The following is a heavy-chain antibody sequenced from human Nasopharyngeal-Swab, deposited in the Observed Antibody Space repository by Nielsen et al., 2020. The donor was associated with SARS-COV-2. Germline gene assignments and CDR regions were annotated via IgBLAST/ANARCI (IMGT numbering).Heavy chain of an antibody. CDR3: ARGGYSSGWYGRRGWFDP. CDR1: GGSLSDYY. V-gene: IGHV4-34*01. D-gene: IGHD6-19*01. Sequence: SETLSLTCAVFGGSLSDYYWTWIRQPPGKGLEWIGEINHSGSTNYNPSLKSRVTISVDTSKNQFSLKLSSVTAADTAVYYCARGGYSSGWYGRRGWFDPWGQGTLVTVSS. CDR2: INHSGST. J-gene: IGHJ5*02.